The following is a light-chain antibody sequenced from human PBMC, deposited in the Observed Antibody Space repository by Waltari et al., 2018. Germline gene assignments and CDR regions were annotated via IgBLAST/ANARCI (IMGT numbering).Light chain of an antibody. J-gene: IGKJ2*01. CDR2: AAS. Sequence: EIVMTQSPATLSVSPGERATLSCRASHSVSSTLAWYQQKPGQAPRLLIYAASTRAAGIPAKFSGSGSGTEFTLTISSIQSEDCAVYYCQQYDNWPLYTFGQGTKLEIK. CDR3: QQYDNWPLYT. CDR1: HSVSST. V-gene: IGKV3-15*01.